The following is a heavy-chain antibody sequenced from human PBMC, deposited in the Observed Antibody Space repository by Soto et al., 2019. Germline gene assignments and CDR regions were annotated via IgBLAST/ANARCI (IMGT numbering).Heavy chain of an antibody. Sequence: LRLSCTASGFTFGDYAMSWFRQAPGKGLEWVGFIRSKAYGGTTEYAASVKGRFTISRDDSKSIAYLQMNSLKTEDTAVYYCTRSSGWYVTDFDYWGQGTLVTVYS. CDR1: GFTFGDYA. V-gene: IGHV3-49*03. CDR3: TRSSGWYVTDFDY. CDR2: IRSKAYGGTT. J-gene: IGHJ4*02. D-gene: IGHD6-19*01.